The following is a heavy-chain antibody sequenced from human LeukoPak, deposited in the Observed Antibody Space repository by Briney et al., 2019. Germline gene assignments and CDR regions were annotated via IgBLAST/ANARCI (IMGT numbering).Heavy chain of an antibody. D-gene: IGHD3-3*01. CDR2: ISGSGGST. CDR1: GFTFSSYA. Sequence: GGSLRLSCAASGFTFSSYAMSWVRQAPGKGLEWVSAISGSGGSTYYADSVKGRFTISRDNSKNTLYLQMNSLRAEDTAVYYCAKDGRFLEWLPPYFDYWGQGTLVTVSS. V-gene: IGHV3-23*01. CDR3: AKDGRFLEWLPPYFDY. J-gene: IGHJ4*02.